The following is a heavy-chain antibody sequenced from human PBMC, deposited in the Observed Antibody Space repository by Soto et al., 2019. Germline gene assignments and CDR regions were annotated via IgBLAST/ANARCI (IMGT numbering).Heavy chain of an antibody. Sequence: EVQLLESGGGLVQAGGSLRLSCAASGFTFSRDGMSLVRQAPGKGPEWVSFITDNGGSTYYADSVKGRFTISRDNTKNTLFLQMNSLRAEDTAVYYCAKERATTTAFDYWCQGALVTVSS. CDR3: AKERATTTAFDY. J-gene: IGHJ4*02. V-gene: IGHV3-23*01. CDR2: ITDNGGST. CDR1: GFTFSRDG. D-gene: IGHD4-17*01.